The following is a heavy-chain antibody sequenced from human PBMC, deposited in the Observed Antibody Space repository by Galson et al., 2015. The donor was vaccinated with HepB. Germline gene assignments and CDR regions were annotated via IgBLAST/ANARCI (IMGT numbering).Heavy chain of an antibody. Sequence: PALVKPTPTLTLTCTFSGFSLSTSGVGVGWIRQPPGKALEWLVLIYWNDDKRYSPSLKSRLTITKDTSKNQVVLTMTNMDPVDTATYYCAHFRRLWFGELRGGMDVWGQGTTVTVSS. CDR1: GFSLSTSGVG. CDR2: IYWNDDK. V-gene: IGHV2-5*01. J-gene: IGHJ6*02. D-gene: IGHD3-10*01. CDR3: AHFRRLWFGELRGGMDV.